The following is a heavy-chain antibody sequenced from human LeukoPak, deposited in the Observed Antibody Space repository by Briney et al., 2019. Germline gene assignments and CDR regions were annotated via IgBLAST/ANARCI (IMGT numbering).Heavy chain of an antibody. J-gene: IGHJ5*02. D-gene: IGHD3-10*01. CDR1: GFTFSTYG. V-gene: IGHV3-23*01. CDR2: VSSTGSGT. Sequence: PGGSLRLSCVASGFTFSTYGMSWVRQAPGKGLEWVAAVSSTGSGTYYPDSLKGRFIISRDNSQNTVFLQMNSLRPEDTAFYFCAKDGPLLWFGPTDAWGQGILVTASS. CDR3: AKDGPLLWFGPTDA.